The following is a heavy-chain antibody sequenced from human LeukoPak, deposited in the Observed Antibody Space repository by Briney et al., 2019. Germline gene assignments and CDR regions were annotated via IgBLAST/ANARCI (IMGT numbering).Heavy chain of an antibody. J-gene: IGHJ4*02. CDR1: GFTFTTYS. CDR3: ARGHTAVTRHFDF. Sequence: AGGSLRLSCEASGFTFTTYSMTWVRQAPGKGLECVSIISSGSSAIFSADALKGRFTISRDDAKNLLYLDMNSLRAEDTAVYYCARGHTAVTRHFDFWGQGTLVTVSS. D-gene: IGHD4-17*01. V-gene: IGHV3-21*01. CDR2: ISSGSSAI.